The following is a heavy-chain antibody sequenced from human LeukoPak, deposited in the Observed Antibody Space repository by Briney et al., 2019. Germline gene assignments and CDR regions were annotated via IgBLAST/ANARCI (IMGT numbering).Heavy chain of an antibody. D-gene: IGHD2-15*01. Sequence: RAGGSLRLPCAASGFTFSTYAMSWVRQAPGKGLEWVSAVSGSGGTTHYADSVKGRFTISRDNSENTLSLQMKSLRDEDTAVYYCAKEFYFATAVWGQGTTVTVSS. J-gene: IGHJ6*02. CDR3: AKEFYFATAV. V-gene: IGHV3-23*01. CDR2: VSGSGGTT. CDR1: GFTFSTYA.